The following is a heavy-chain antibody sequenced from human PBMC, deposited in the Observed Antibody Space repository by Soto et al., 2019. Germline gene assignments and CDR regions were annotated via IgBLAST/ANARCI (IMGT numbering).Heavy chain of an antibody. D-gene: IGHD3-3*01. Sequence: QDQLVQSGAEVKKPGASVKVSCKASVFTSSGISWVRQAPGQRLEWMGWISTHNGNTISAQKFQGRVIMTMDTSTTTVYMELRRLRPDDTAVYLCAREGILGLFDAYDLWGQGTMVTVSS. CDR2: ISTHNGNT. CDR1: VFTSSG. CDR3: AREGILGLFDAYDL. V-gene: IGHV1-18*04. J-gene: IGHJ3*01.